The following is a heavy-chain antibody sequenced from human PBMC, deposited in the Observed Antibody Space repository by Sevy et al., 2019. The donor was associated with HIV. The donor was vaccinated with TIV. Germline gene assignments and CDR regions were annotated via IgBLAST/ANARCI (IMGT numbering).Heavy chain of an antibody. CDR3: ASPYGSGRKNYYYFGMDV. V-gene: IGHV3-21*01. CDR1: GFTFSSYS. Sequence: GSSLRLSCAASGFTFSSYSMNWVRQAPGKGLEWVSSISSSSSYIYYADSVKGRFTISRDNAKNSLHLQMNSLRAEDTAVYYCASPYGSGRKNYYYFGMDVWGQGTTVTVSS. D-gene: IGHD3-10*01. J-gene: IGHJ6*02. CDR2: ISSSSSYI.